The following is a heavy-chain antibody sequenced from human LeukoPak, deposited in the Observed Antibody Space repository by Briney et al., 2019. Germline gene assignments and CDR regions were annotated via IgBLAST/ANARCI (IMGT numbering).Heavy chain of an antibody. CDR1: GYTFTSYG. D-gene: IGHD1-26*01. J-gene: IGHJ4*02. CDR2: ISAYNGNT. V-gene: IGHV1-18*01. Sequence: ASVKVSCKASGYTFTSYGISWVRQAPGQGLEWMGWISAYNGNTNYAQKLQGRVTMTTDTSTSTAYMELRSLRSDDTAVYYCARDGGRYFISYYFDNWGQGTLVTVSS. CDR3: ARDGGRYFISYYFDN.